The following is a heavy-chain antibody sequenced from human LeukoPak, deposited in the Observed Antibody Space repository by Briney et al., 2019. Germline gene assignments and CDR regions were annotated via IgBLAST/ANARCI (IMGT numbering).Heavy chain of an antibody. CDR2: IYYSGGT. CDR3: AAHYYDSSGYSFDY. J-gene: IGHJ4*02. V-gene: IGHV4-59*12. D-gene: IGHD3-22*01. CDR1: GGSISSYY. Sequence: SETLSLTCTVSGGSISSYYWSWIRQPPGKGLEWIGYIYYSGGTNCNPSLRSRVTISLDTSKNQFSLKLSSVTAADTAVYYCAAHYYDSSGYSFDYWGQGTLVTVSS.